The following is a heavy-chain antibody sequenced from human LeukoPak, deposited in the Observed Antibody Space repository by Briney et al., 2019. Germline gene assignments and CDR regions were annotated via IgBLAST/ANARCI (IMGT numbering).Heavy chain of an antibody. CDR3: ASRITYSYGFDY. Sequence: ASVNASCKASGYTFTGYYMHWVRQAPGQGLEWMGRINPNSGGTNYAQKFQGRVTMTRDTSISTAYMELSRLRSDDTAVYYCASRITYSYGFDYWGQGTLVTVSS. CDR1: GYTFTGYY. J-gene: IGHJ4*02. V-gene: IGHV1-2*06. CDR2: INPNSGGT. D-gene: IGHD5-18*01.